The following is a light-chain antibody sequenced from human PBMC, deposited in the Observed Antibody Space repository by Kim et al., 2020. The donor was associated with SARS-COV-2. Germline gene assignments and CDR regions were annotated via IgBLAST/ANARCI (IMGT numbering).Light chain of an antibody. V-gene: IGKV3-20*01. J-gene: IGKJ1*01. Sequence: PGERYTRSSRARQNIGSGPLAWYQQIGGQAPRILIYGSSSRAPGIPDRFSCSGSGTDFTLTINRLEPEDFAVYFCQQYAGSSRTFGQGTKVDIK. CDR1: QNIGSGP. CDR3: QQYAGSSRT. CDR2: GSS.